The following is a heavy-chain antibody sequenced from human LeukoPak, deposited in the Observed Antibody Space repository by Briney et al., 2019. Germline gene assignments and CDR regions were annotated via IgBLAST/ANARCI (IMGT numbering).Heavy chain of an antibody. CDR1: GVTFSSYT. CDR2: IIPILGIA. D-gene: IGHD1-26*01. J-gene: IGHJ6*03. V-gene: IGHV1-69*02. Sequence: SVKLSCKASGVTFSSYTISWVRQAPGQGLEWMGRIIPILGIANYAQKFQGRVTITADKSTSTAYMELSSLRSEDTAVYYCGVGATRYYYYMDVWGKGTTVTVSS. CDR3: GVGATRYYYYMDV.